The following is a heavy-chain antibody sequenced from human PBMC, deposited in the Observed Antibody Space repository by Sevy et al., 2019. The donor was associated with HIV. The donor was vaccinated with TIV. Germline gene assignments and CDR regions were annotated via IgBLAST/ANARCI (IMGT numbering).Heavy chain of an antibody. Sequence: ASVKVSCKPSGGTFNSYAISWVRQAPGQGLEWMGGIIPMFGTKNYTQKFQGRVTITADKSTRIGYMELNSLRSEDTAVYYCASPYYGDAFDIWGQGTMVTVSS. V-gene: IGHV1-69*06. CDR3: ASPYYGDAFDI. J-gene: IGHJ3*02. D-gene: IGHD3-22*01. CDR2: IIPMFGTK. CDR1: GGTFNSYA.